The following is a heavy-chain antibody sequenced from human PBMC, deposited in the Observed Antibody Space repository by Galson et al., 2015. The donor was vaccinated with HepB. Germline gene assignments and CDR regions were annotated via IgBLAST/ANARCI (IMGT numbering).Heavy chain of an antibody. CDR1: GGTFSSYA. D-gene: IGHD3-22*01. V-gene: IGHV1-69*10. J-gene: IGHJ5*02. Sequence: SVKVSCKASGGTFSSYAISWVRQAPGQGLEWMGGIIPIFGIANYAQKFQGRVTITADKSTSTAYMELSSLRSEDTAVYYCASSGSLYYYDSSDNNWFGSGNWFDPWGQGTLVTVSS. CDR3: ASSGSLYYYDSSDNNWFGSGNWFDP. CDR2: IIPIFGIA.